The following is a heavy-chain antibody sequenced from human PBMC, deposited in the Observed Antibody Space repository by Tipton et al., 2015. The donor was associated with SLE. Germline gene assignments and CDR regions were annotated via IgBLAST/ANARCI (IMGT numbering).Heavy chain of an antibody. J-gene: IGHJ4*02. CDR1: GGYISSSSYY. CDR3: ARHIYGGNPCFDY. D-gene: IGHD4-23*01. V-gene: IGHV4-39*01. CDR2: IYYSGSA. Sequence: TLSLTCTVSGGYISSSSYYWGWIRQPPGKGLEWIGGIYYSGSAYYNPSLKSRVTISVDTSKNQFSLQLSSVTAADTAVYYCARHIYGGNPCFDYWGQGTLVTVSS.